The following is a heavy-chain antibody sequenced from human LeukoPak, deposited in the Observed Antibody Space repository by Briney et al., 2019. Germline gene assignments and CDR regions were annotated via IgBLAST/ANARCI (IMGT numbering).Heavy chain of an antibody. CDR1: GFTFSNYG. Sequence: GGSLRLSCAASGFTFSNYGMHWVRQAPGKGLEWVAVVSFGDGSIRNYADSVKGRFTISRDNSQNTLYLQMNNLRAEDTAVYYCAKSPYYDFWPFDYWGQGTLVTVSS. CDR3: AKSPYYDFWPFDY. V-gene: IGHV3-33*06. J-gene: IGHJ4*02. D-gene: IGHD3-3*01. CDR2: VSFGDGSIR.